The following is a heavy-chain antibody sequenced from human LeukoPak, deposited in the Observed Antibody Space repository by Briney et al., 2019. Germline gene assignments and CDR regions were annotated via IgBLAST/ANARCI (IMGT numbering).Heavy chain of an antibody. V-gene: IGHV3-15*01. CDR1: GFTFSNAW. CDR2: IKSKTDGGTT. J-gene: IGHJ4*02. CDR3: TTTAYDFWSGYRDY. Sequence: GGSLRLSCAASGFTFSNAWMSWVRQAPGKGLEWVGRIKSKTDGGTTDYAAPVKGRFTISRDDSKNTVYLQMNSLKTEDTAVYYCTTTAYDFWSGYRDYWGQGTLVTVSS. D-gene: IGHD3-3*01.